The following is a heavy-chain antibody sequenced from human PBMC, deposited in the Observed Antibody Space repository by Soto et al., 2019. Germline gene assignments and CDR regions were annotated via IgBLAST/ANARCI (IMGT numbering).Heavy chain of an antibody. CDR3: ARVCISTSCPLDY. D-gene: IGHD2-2*01. CDR2: IYPGDSDT. J-gene: IGHJ4*02. CDR1: GYSFTSYW. V-gene: IGHV5-51*01. Sequence: GESLKISCKGSGYSFTSYWIGWVRQMPGKGLEWMGIIYPGDSDTRYSPSFQGQVTISADKSISTAYLQWSSLKASNTAMYYCARVCISTSCPLDYWGQGTLVTVSS.